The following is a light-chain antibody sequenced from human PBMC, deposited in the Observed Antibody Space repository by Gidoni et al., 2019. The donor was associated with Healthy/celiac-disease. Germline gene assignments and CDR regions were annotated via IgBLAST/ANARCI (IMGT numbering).Light chain of an antibody. CDR2: AAS. Sequence: DIHLTQSPSSLSASVGDSVTITCRASQSISSYLNWYQQKPGKDPKLLIYAASSLQSGVPSRFSGSGSGTDFTLTISSLQPEDFATYYCQQSYSTPPYTFGQGTKLEIK. V-gene: IGKV1-39*01. CDR1: QSISSY. J-gene: IGKJ2*01. CDR3: QQSYSTPPYT.